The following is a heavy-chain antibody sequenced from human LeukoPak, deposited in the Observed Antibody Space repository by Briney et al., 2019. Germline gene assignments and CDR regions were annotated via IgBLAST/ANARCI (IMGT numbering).Heavy chain of an antibody. J-gene: IGHJ4*02. Sequence: GGSLRLSCAASGFTFSSYAMHWVRQAPGKGLEWVAAISYDATNKHYADSVKGRFTISRDNSKNTLFVQMNSLRGEDTAVYYCARDSAVVTAKFDYWGQGTLVTVSS. CDR1: GFTFSSYA. V-gene: IGHV3-30-3*01. CDR2: ISYDATNK. CDR3: ARDSAVVTAKFDY. D-gene: IGHD2-21*02.